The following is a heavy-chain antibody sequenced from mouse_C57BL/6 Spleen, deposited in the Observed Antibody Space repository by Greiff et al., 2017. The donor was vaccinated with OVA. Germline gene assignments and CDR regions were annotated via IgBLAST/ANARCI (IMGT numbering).Heavy chain of an antibody. D-gene: IGHD1-1*01. CDR3: ARWGGSDFDY. CDR2: IYPYSGST. Sequence: VQLQQLGAELVKPGASVKLSCKASGYTFTSFWMHWVKQSPGQGLEWIGMIYPYSGSTNYNEKFKSKATLTVDKSTSTAYMQLSSLTSEDSAVYYCARWGGSDFDYWGQGTTLTVSS. J-gene: IGHJ2*01. CDR1: GYTFTSFW. V-gene: IGHV1-64*01.